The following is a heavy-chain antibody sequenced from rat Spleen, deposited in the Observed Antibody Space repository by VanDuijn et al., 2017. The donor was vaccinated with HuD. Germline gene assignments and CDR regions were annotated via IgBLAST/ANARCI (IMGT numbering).Heavy chain of an antibody. CDR1: GFTFSNYC. CDR2: INTGGAIT. D-gene: IGHD1-10*01. Sequence: EVQLVESGGGLVQPGRSMKLSCTVSGFTFSNYCMTWVRQAPTKSLDWVASINTGGAITSYRDSVKGRFTISRDNAKSTLCLQMDSLRSEDTATYYCARREQLEGYFDYWGQGVMVTVSS. J-gene: IGHJ2*01. V-gene: IGHV5-25*01. CDR3: ARREQLEGYFDY.